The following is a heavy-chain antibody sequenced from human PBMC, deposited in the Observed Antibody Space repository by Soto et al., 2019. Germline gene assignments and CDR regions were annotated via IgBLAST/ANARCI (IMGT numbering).Heavy chain of an antibody. CDR1: GGSISSGGYY. CDR3: ARRWGKTFDY. D-gene: IGHD3-16*01. V-gene: IGHV4-31*03. Sequence: SETLSLTCTVSGGSISSGGYYWSWIRQHPGKGLEWIGYIYYSGSTYYNPSLKSRVTISVDTSKNQFSLKLSSVTAADTAVYYCARRWGKTFDYWGQGTLVTVSS. CDR2: IYYSGST. J-gene: IGHJ4*02.